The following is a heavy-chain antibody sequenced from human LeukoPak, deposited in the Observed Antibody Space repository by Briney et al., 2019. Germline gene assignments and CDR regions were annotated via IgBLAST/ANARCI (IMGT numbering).Heavy chain of an antibody. CDR1: GFTFSSYA. CDR2: IIVSGGST. J-gene: IGHJ4*02. D-gene: IGHD2-15*01. V-gene: IGHV3-23*01. Sequence: GSLRLSCAASGFTFSSYAMSWVRQAPGKGLEWVSVIIVSGGSTHYADSVKVRFTISRDNSKNTLYLQMNSLRAEDTAVYYCAKGVDSGGTCYSSMDYWGQGTLVSVST. CDR3: AKGVDSGGTCYSSMDY.